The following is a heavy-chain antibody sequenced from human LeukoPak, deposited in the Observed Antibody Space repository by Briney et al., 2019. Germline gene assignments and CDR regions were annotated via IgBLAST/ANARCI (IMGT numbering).Heavy chain of an antibody. J-gene: IGHJ4*02. D-gene: IGHD6-19*01. CDR3: ARIASSGWYSPGC. CDR2: IYHSGST. V-gene: IGHV4-38-2*02. Sequence: SETLSLTCTVSGYSISSGYYWGWIRQPPGKGLEWIGSIYHSGSTYYNPSLKSRVTISVDTSKNQFSLKLSSVTAADTAVYYCARIASSGWYSPGCWGQGTLVTVSS. CDR1: GYSISSGYY.